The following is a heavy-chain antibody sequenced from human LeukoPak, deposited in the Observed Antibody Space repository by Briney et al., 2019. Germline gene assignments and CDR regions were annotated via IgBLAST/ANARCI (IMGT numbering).Heavy chain of an antibody. Sequence: GGSLRLSCAASRFTFSSYSMNWVRQAPGKGLEWVSSISSSSSYIYYADSVKGRFTISRDNAKNSLYLQMNSLRAEDTAVYYCARDRGDGYNSPGYWGQGTLVTVSS. D-gene: IGHD5-24*01. CDR3: ARDRGDGYNSPGY. CDR1: RFTFSSYS. V-gene: IGHV3-21*01. J-gene: IGHJ4*02. CDR2: ISSSSSYI.